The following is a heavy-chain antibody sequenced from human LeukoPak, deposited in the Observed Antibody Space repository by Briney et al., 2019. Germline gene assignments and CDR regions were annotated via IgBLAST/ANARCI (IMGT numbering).Heavy chain of an antibody. J-gene: IGHJ4*02. CDR1: GFIFSTYS. Sequence: GGSLRLSCAASGFIFSTYSMNWVRQAPGKGLEWVSAISGSGGSTYYADSVKGRFTISRDNSKNTLYLQMNSLRAEDTAVYYCARLDSSSTYPHYFDYWGQGTLVTVSS. CDR2: ISGSGGST. D-gene: IGHD6-13*01. V-gene: IGHV3-23*01. CDR3: ARLDSSSTYPHYFDY.